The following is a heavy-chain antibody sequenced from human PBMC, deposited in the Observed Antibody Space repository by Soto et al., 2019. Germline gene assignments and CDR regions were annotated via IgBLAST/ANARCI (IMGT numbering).Heavy chain of an antibody. CDR3: ARDQSFGGSGAFDI. CDR2: INAGNGNT. Sequence: ASVKVSCKASGYTFTSYAMHWVRQAPGQRLEWMGWINAGNGNTKYSQKFQGRVTITRDTSASTAYMELSSLRSEDTAVYYCARDQSFGGSGAFDIWGGGIMVTV. CDR1: GYTFTSYA. V-gene: IGHV1-3*01. D-gene: IGHD6-19*01. J-gene: IGHJ3*02.